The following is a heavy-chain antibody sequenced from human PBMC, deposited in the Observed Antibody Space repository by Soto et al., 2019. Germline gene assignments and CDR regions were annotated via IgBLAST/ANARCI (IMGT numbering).Heavy chain of an antibody. D-gene: IGHD3-10*01. J-gene: IGHJ6*03. CDR3: AIGSVLYYYGSGSYFPYYYYYMDV. CDR1: GFTFSSYA. V-gene: IGHV3-23*02. Sequence: GGSLRLSCAASGFTFSSYAMSWVRQAPGKGLEWVSAISGSGGSTYYEDSVKGRFTISRDNTKNTLYLQMNSLRTEDTTVYYCAIGSVLYYYGSGSYFPYYYYYMDVWGKGTTVTVS. CDR2: ISGSGGST.